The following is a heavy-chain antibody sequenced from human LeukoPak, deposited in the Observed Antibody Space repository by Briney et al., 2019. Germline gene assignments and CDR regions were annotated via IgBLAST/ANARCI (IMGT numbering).Heavy chain of an antibody. CDR1: EFTFSRYT. D-gene: IGHD6-19*01. V-gene: IGHV3-23*01. Sequence: GGSLRLSCAASEFTFSRYTMNWVRQAPGKGLEWVSSISGSGDATFYADSVKGRFTISRDKSKNTLYLQMNSLSREDTAVHYCARRGGSSGWGDFDIWGQGTMVTVSS. CDR2: ISGSGDAT. J-gene: IGHJ3*02. CDR3: ARRGGSSGWGDFDI.